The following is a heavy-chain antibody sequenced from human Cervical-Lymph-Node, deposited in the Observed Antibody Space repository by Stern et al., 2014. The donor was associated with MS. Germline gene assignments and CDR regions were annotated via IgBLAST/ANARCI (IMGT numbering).Heavy chain of an antibody. V-gene: IGHV1-18*01. CDR2: ISSYNGNT. J-gene: IGHJ4*02. D-gene: IGHD4-11*01. CDR3: ARERLRDFNDYHFDS. Sequence: QVQLLQPGPEVRQPGASVRVSCKASGYTFTTPNYGIAWVREAPGRGLEWMGWISSYNGNTVYAQKLQDRVTMTTDTSTSTAYMELRSLRSDDTAFYYCARERLRDFNDYHFDSWGQGTLVTVSS. CDR1: GYTFTTPNYG.